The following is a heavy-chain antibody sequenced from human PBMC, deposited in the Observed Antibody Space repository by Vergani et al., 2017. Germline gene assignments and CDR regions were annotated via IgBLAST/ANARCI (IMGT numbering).Heavy chain of an antibody. J-gene: IGHJ4*02. CDR3: AREPPRTGFFDY. V-gene: IGHV1-46*03. CDR1: GYTFTAYY. Sequence: QVQLVQSGAEVGKPGASVKISCKASGYTFTAYYIHWVRQAPEQGLEWVEVISPDCFSTFYAQKFQGRVTITRDTSTSTVYVEVTSLRSDDTAVYYCAREPPRTGFFDYWGQGTLVTVAS. CDR2: ISPDCFST. D-gene: IGHD3/OR15-3a*01.